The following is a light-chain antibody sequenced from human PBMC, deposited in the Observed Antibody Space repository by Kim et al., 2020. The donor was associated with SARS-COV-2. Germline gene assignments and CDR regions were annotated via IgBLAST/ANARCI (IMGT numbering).Light chain of an antibody. CDR2: LVS. Sequence: TQSAAGGDRATITCRASQNIDGWLAWYQKKQGKAPKLLIYLVSNLESGVPSRFSGSGSGTEFTLTISSLQPDDFATYYCQQYNSYFGQGTKLEI. V-gene: IGKV1-5*03. J-gene: IGKJ2*01. CDR1: QNIDGW. CDR3: QQYNSY.